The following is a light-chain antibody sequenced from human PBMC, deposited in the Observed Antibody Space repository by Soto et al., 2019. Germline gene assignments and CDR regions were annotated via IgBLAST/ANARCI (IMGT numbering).Light chain of an antibody. V-gene: IGKV3-20*01. Sequence: EIVLTQSPGTLSLSPGERATLYCRASQSVSSSYLAWYQQKPGQAPRLLSYGASSGATGIPDRFSGSGSGTDLTLTISRLEPEDFAVYYCQQYGSSPRTFGQGTKVDIK. CDR2: GAS. J-gene: IGKJ1*01. CDR1: QSVSSSY. CDR3: QQYGSSPRT.